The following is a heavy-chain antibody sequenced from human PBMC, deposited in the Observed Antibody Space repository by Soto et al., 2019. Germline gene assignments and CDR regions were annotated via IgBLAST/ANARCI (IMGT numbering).Heavy chain of an antibody. J-gene: IGHJ6*02. CDR2: ISYDGSKK. D-gene: IGHD3-10*01. Sequence: GGSLGLSCAASGFSFSSYAMHWVRQAPGKGLEWVAVISYDGSKKYNAAPGRGRLTIPRDNPKTRRYRKRNSLRDEDRAVYSWASPLPLYYYVSVPYYYGREVWGQGPRVTASS. V-gene: IGHV3-30-3*01. CDR3: ASPLPLYYYVSVPYYYGREV. CDR1: GFSFSSYA.